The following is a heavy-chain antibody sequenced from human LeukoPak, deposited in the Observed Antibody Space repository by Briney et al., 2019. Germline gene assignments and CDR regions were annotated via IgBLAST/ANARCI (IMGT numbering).Heavy chain of an antibody. Sequence: GSLTLSCAASGFTFSAYWMHWVRQVPGKGLVWVSRIHREGTTTIYADSVKGRFTISRDNGKNTLYLHMNSLRADDTAVYYCARDSDWLLFDYWGQGTLVTVSS. CDR2: IHREGTTT. CDR3: ARDSDWLLFDY. CDR1: GFTFSAYW. J-gene: IGHJ4*02. V-gene: IGHV3-74*01. D-gene: IGHD3-9*01.